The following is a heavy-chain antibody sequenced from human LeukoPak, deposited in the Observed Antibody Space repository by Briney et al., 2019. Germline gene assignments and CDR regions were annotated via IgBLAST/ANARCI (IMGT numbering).Heavy chain of an antibody. V-gene: IGHV3-48*03. D-gene: IGHD2-8*01. J-gene: IGHJ4*02. CDR3: AQSYMYGFHY. CDR1: GFTFSSYE. Sequence: GGSLRLSCAASGFTFSSYEMNWVRQALGKGLEWVSYISSSGSTIYYADSVKGRFTISRDNAKSSLYLQMNSLRAEDTAVYYCAQSYMYGFHYWGQGTIVTVSS. CDR2: ISSSGSTI.